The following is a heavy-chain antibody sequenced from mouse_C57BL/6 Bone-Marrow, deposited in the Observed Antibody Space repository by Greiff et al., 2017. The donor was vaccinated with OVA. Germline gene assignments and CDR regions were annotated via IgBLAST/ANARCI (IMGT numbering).Heavy chain of an antibody. CDR3: AGEGGYDAMGY. V-gene: IGHV12-3*01. CDR2: ISHSGET. CDR1: GFPITSGYY. J-gene: IGHJ4*01. D-gene: IGHD1-1*02. Sequence: VKVVESGPGLVKPSQSLFLTCSITGFPITSGYYWIWIRLSPGKPLEWMGYISHSGETFYNPSFQSPISITRETSKNQFFLQLNSMTTEDTAMYYSAGEGGYDAMGYGDQGTSVTVSS.